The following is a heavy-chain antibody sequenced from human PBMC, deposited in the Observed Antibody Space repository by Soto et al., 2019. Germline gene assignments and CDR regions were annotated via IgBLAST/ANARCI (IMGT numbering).Heavy chain of an antibody. CDR2: MFYSGLT. Sequence: SETLSLTCSVSGYSVTSSDYYWAWIRQPPGKGLEWIGSMFYSGLTYYNPSLKSRVTLSVDTSKNQFSVRLDSVTAADTAVYYCAPLSVSLSGPYGIHVWGQGTTVTVSS. J-gene: IGHJ6*02. CDR1: GYSVTSSDYY. V-gene: IGHV4-39*01. CDR3: APLSVSLSGPYGIHV. D-gene: IGHD2-15*01.